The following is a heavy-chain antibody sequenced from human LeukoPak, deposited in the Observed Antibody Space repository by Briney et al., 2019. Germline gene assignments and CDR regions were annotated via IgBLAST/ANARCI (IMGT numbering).Heavy chain of an antibody. CDR1: GGSISSGSYY. J-gene: IGHJ4*02. CDR3: ARGGRIYNFDY. V-gene: IGHV4-61*02. Sequence: SETLSLTCTVSGGSISSGSYYWGWIRQPAGKGLEWVGRIYTSGRTYYNPSLKSRVTISVDTSKNQFSLKLSFVTAAATAVYYWARGGRIYNFDYWGRGTLVTVSS. CDR2: IYTSGRT. D-gene: IGHD5-12*01.